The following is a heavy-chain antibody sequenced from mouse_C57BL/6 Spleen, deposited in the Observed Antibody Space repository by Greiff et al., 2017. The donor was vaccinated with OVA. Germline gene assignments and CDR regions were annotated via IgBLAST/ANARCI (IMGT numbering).Heavy chain of an antibody. CDR2: IDPETGGT. V-gene: IGHV1-15*01. J-gene: IGHJ2*01. D-gene: IGHD4-1*01. CDR1: GYTFTDYE. Sequence: QVQLQQSGAELVRPGASVTLSCKASGYTFTDYEMHWVKQTPVHGLEWIGAIDPETGGTAYNQKFKGKAILTADKSSSTAYMELRSLTSEDSDVYYCTGTGSYFDYWGQGTTLTVSS. CDR3: TGTGSYFDY.